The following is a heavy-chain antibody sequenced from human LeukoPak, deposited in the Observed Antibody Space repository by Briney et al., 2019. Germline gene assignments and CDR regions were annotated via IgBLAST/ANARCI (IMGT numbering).Heavy chain of an antibody. Sequence: GGSLRLSCAASGFTFSSCAMSWVRQAPGKGLEWVSAISGSGGSTYYADSVKGRFTISRDNSKNTLYLQMNSLRAEDTAVYYCARFHSTDIVVVPAAIRTGTYYYGMDVWGQGTTVTVSS. D-gene: IGHD2-2*02. CDR2: ISGSGGST. CDR1: GFTFSSCA. CDR3: ARFHSTDIVVVPAAIRTGTYYYGMDV. J-gene: IGHJ6*02. V-gene: IGHV3-23*01.